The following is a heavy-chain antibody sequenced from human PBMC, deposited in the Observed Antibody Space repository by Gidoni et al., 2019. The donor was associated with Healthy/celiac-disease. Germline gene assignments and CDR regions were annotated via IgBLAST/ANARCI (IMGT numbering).Heavy chain of an antibody. CDR3: ARFFGFGELYREDYYYYYGMDV. Sequence: QVQLVESGGGLVKPVGSLRLSCAASGFPFSYYSMSWLRQAPGKGLEWVSYISSSSSYTNYADSVNGRFTISRDNAKNSLYLQMNSLRAEDTAVYYCARFFGFGELYREDYYYYYGMDVWGQGTTVTVSS. V-gene: IGHV3-11*05. J-gene: IGHJ6*02. CDR1: GFPFSYYS. CDR2: ISSSSSYT. D-gene: IGHD3-10*01.